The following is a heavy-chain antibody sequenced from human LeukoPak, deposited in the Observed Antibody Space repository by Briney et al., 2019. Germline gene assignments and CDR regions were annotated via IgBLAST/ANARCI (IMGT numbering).Heavy chain of an antibody. J-gene: IGHJ1*01. CDR2: ISPYNSNT. CDR3: AREMTRSTLGYFQN. Sequence: ASVKVSCKASGYTLTNYGINWVRQARGQGLEWMGWISPYNSNTNYAQTLQGRVSMTTDTSTSTAYMELSSLRSEDTAVYYCAREMTRSTLGYFQNWGQGPLVTVSS. CDR1: GYTLTNYG. D-gene: IGHD2-2*01. V-gene: IGHV1-18*01.